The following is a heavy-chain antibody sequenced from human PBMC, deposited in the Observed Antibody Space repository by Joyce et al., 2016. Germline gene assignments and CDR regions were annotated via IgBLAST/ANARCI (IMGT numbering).Heavy chain of an antibody. V-gene: IGHV4-39*07. J-gene: IGHJ4*02. CDR1: GAFISRSSSN. D-gene: IGHD2/OR15-2a*01. CDR2: IYYTGKT. CDR3: PRSPMVGVTFFH. Sequence: QVQLQESGPGLVKASETLSLTCSVSGAFISRSSSNWGWIRQSPGKGLEWIGSIYYTGKTDYKPSLKSRVTISVDTSKNHFSLKLMSVTGADTAVYYCPRSPMVGVTFFHWGLGTLISVSS.